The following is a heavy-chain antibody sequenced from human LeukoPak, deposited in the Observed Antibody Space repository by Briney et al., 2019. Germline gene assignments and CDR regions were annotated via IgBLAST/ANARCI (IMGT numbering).Heavy chain of an antibody. J-gene: IGHJ4*02. CDR2: IYTSGST. D-gene: IGHD6-6*01. CDR3: ARGGSSSSH. Sequence: KPSEALSLTCTVSGGSISSYYWSWIRQPPGKGLEWIGYIYTSGSTNYNPSLKSRVTISVDTPKNQFSLKLSSVTAADTAVYYCARGGSSSSHWGQGTLVTVSS. V-gene: IGHV4-4*09. CDR1: GGSISSYY.